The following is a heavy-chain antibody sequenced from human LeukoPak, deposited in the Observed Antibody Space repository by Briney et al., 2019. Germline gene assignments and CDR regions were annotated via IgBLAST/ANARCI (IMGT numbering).Heavy chain of an antibody. CDR2: ISAYNGNT. Sequence: ASVKVSCKASGYTFTSYGISWVRQAPGQGLEWMGWISAYNGNTNYAQKLQGRVTMTTDTSTSTAYMELRSLRSDDTAVYYCARDRRVIVMVRGVTIDYWGQGTLVTVSS. CDR1: GYTFTSYG. D-gene: IGHD3-10*01. V-gene: IGHV1-18*01. J-gene: IGHJ4*02. CDR3: ARDRRVIVMVRGVTIDY.